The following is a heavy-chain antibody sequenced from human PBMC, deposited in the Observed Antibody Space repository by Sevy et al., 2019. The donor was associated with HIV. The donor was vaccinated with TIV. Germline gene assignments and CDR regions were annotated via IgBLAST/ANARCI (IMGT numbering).Heavy chain of an antibody. CDR3: ARTMTHLWEAFDL. CDR1: GFTFSSHA. D-gene: IGHD5-18*01. J-gene: IGHJ3*01. CDR2: MGTCSGCT. V-gene: IGHV3-23*01. Sequence: GGSLRLSCAVSGFTFSSHAMGWVRQAPGKGLEWVSLMGTCSGCTYYPGSVKGRFIVSTDKSRTTLYLQMNSLRVEDAAVYFCARTMTHLWEAFDLWGQGTMVTVSS.